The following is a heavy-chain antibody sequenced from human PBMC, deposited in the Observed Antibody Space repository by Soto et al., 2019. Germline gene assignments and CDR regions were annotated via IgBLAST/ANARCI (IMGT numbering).Heavy chain of an antibody. V-gene: IGHV1-3*01. CDR2: INAGNGNT. Sequence: ASVKVSCKASGYTFTSYAMHLVRQAPGQRLEWMGWINAGNGNTKYSQKFQGRVTITRDTSASTAYMELSSLRSEDTAVYYCARDSLGEAAAGTSYFDYWGQGTLVTVSS. CDR1: GYTFTSYA. CDR3: ARDSLGEAAAGTSYFDY. J-gene: IGHJ4*02. D-gene: IGHD6-13*01.